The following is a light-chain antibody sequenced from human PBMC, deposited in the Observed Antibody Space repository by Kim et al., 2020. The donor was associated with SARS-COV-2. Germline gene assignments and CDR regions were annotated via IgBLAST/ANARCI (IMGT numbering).Light chain of an antibody. J-gene: IGLJ3*02. V-gene: IGLV3-21*04. CDR1: NIGSKG. CDR3: QVWDSSSDHWV. CDR2: YDS. Sequence: APGKTARSTCGGNNIGSKGVHWYQQKPGQAPVLVIYYDSDRPSGIPERFSGSNSGNTATLTISRVEAGDEADYYCQVWDSSSDHWVFGGGTQLTVL.